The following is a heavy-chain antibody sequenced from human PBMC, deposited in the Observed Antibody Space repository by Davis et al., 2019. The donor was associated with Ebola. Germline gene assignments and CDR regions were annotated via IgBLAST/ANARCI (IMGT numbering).Heavy chain of an antibody. V-gene: IGHV4-34*01. D-gene: IGHD3-16*02. CDR2: NNNSGST. CDR3: ARGRDYIWGSYRFGY. Sequence: SATLSPTLPVYGGSFSGYYWGWIRQPPGKGLGWSWENNNSGSTNYNPSLKSRVTISVDTSKNQFSLKLSSVTAADTAVYYCARGRDYIWGSYRFGYWGQGTLVTVSS. J-gene: IGHJ4*02. CDR1: GGSFSGYY.